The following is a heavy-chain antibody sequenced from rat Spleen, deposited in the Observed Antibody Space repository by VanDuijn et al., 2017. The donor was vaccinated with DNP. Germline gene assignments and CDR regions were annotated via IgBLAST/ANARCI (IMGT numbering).Heavy chain of an antibody. CDR3: VRWNSGHFDY. Sequence: EVQLVESGGGLVQPGRSMILSCAASGFTFSNYGMHWIRQAPTKGLEWVASISPSGGSTYYRDSVKGRFTISRDNAKSTLYLQMDSLRSEDTATYYCVRWNSGHFDYWGQGVMVTVSS. J-gene: IGHJ2*01. CDR2: ISPSGGST. V-gene: IGHV5-19*01. D-gene: IGHD4-3*01. CDR1: GFTFSNYG.